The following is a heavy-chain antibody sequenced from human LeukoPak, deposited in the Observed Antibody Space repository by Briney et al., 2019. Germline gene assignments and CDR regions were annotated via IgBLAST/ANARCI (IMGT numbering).Heavy chain of an antibody. CDR1: GFTFSSYG. V-gene: IGHV3-33*06. Sequence: GGSLRLSCAASGFTFSSYGMHWVRQAPGKGLEWMAIIWYDGSNKYYADSVKGRFTISRDNSQNTMCLQMNSLRAEDSAVYCCAKATCSGANCFSNSRDAFDVWGQGTMVTVSS. J-gene: IGHJ3*01. D-gene: IGHD2-15*01. CDR2: IWYDGSNK. CDR3: AKATCSGANCFSNSRDAFDV.